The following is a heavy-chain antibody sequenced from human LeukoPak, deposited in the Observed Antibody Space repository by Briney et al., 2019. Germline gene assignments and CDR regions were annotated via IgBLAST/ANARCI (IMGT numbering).Heavy chain of an antibody. CDR2: INHSGST. Sequence: PSETLSLTCAVYGGSFSGYYWSWIRQPPGKGLEWVGEINHSGSTNYNPSLKSRVTISVDTSKNQFSLKLSSVTAADTAVYYCASWGLRGYCSGGSCYSRWFDPWGQGTLVTVSS. D-gene: IGHD2-15*01. J-gene: IGHJ5*02. CDR3: ASWGLRGYCSGGSCYSRWFDP. CDR1: GGSFSGYY. V-gene: IGHV4-34*01.